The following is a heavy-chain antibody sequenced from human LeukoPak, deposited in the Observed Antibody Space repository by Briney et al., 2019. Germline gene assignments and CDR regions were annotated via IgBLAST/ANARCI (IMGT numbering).Heavy chain of an antibody. CDR2: IIPILGIA. CDR3: ASYPPPYDSSGYLIDY. J-gene: IGHJ4*02. D-gene: IGHD3-22*01. Sequence: GASVKVTCNAAAGTFTSYTISWVRQAPGQGLEWMGRIIPILGIANYAQKFQGKVTITADKSTSTAYMELSSLRSEDTAVYYCASYPPPYDSSGYLIDYWGQGTLVTVSS. V-gene: IGHV1-69*02. CDR1: AGTFTSYT.